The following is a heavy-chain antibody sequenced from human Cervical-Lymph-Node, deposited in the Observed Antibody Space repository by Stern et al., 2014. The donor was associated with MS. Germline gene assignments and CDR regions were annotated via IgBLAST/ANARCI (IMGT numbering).Heavy chain of an antibody. V-gene: IGHV5-51*01. Sequence: DQLVQSGAEVKKPGESLKISCRTSGYTFSNFWIGWVRQMPGKGLEGMGVIYPADSDTTYSPSFQGQVTISADESISTAYLQWRSLKASDTAMYYCVRRRDSAGYDTFDLWGQGTMLIVSS. D-gene: IGHD3-22*01. J-gene: IGHJ3*01. CDR3: VRRRDSAGYDTFDL. CDR2: IYPADSDT. CDR1: GYTFSNFW.